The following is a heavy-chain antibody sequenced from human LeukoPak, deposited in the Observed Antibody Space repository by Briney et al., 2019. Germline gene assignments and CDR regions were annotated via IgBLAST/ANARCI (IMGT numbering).Heavy chain of an antibody. CDR2: ISAYNGNT. Sequence: ASVKVSCKASGYTFTSYGISWVRQAPGQGLEWMGWISAYNGNTNYAQKLQGTVTMTTDTSTSTAYMELRSLRSDDTAVYYCARDGNGIVGATSIDHWGQGTLVTVSS. V-gene: IGHV1-18*01. CDR3: ARDGNGIVGATSIDH. J-gene: IGHJ4*02. D-gene: IGHD1-26*01. CDR1: GYTFTSYG.